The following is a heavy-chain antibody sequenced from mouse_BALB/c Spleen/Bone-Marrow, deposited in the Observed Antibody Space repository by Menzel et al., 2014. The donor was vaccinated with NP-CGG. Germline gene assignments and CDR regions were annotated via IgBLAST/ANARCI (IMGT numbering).Heavy chain of an antibody. Sequence: QVQLQQSGPGLVPPSQSLSITCTVSGFSLTSYGVYWVRQPPGKGLEWLGVIGAGGSTNYNSALMSRLSISKDNSKSQVFLKMHSLQTDDTAMYYCARSPTSSWAMDYWGQGTSVTVSS. V-gene: IGHV2-9*02. J-gene: IGHJ4*01. D-gene: IGHD1-1*01. CDR3: ARSPTSSWAMDY. CDR1: GFSLTSYG. CDR2: IGAGGST.